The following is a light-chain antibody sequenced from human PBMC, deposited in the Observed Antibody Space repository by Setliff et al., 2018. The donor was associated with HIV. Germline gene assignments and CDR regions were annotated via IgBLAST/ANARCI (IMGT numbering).Light chain of an antibody. J-gene: IGLJ1*01. CDR2: EVS. V-gene: IGLV2-14*01. CDR3: SSYTNSVTVV. CDR1: SGDVGFYNF. Sequence: QSALTQPASASGSPGQSITISCTGTSGDVGFYNFVSWYQLHPGKAPKLIIYEVSNRPSGVSNRFSGSKSGNTASLTISGLQPEDGADYYCSSYTNSVTVVFGTGTKVTVL.